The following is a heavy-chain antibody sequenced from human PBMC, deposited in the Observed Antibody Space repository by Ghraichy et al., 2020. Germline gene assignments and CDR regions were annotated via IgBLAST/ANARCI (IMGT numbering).Heavy chain of an antibody. CDR2: IFSNDEK. CDR1: GFSLSNARMG. V-gene: IGHV2-26*01. J-gene: IGHJ3*02. CDR3: ALFYCGGDCYSDAFDI. Sequence: SGPTLVKPTETLTLTCTVSGFSLSNARMGVSWIRQPPGKALEWLAHIFSNDEKSYSTSLKSRLTISKDTSKSQVVLTMTNMDPVDTATYYCALFYCGGDCYSDAFDIWGQGTMVTVSS. D-gene: IGHD2-21*02.